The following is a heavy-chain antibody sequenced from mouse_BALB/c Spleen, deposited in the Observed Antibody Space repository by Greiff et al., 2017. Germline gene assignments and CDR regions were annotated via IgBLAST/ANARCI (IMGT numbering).Heavy chain of an antibody. CDR1: GYTFTSYW. Sequence: VQLQQPGAELVKPGASVKLSCKASGYTFTSYWMHWVKQRPGQGLEWIGEINPSNGRTNYNEKFKSKATLTVDKSSSTAYMQLSSLTSEDSAVYYCAREGTGKGFAYWGQGTLVTVSA. D-gene: IGHD4-1*01. CDR2: INPSNGRT. CDR3: AREGTGKGFAY. J-gene: IGHJ3*01. V-gene: IGHV1S81*02.